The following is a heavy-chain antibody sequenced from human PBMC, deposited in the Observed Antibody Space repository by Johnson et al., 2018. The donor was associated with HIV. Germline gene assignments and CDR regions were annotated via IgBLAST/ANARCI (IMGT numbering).Heavy chain of an antibody. CDR2: IKQDGSEK. CDR3: ARDNSLSPLGAFDI. Sequence: VQLVESGGGLVQPGGSLRLSCVVSGFTFRSYWMTWVRQAPGKGLEWVAYIKQDGSEKYYVDSVKGRFTISRDNSKNTLYLQMNSLRAEDTAVYYCARDNSLSPLGAFDIWGQGTMVTVSS. D-gene: IGHD4-23*01. J-gene: IGHJ3*02. CDR1: GFTFRSYW. V-gene: IGHV3-7*01.